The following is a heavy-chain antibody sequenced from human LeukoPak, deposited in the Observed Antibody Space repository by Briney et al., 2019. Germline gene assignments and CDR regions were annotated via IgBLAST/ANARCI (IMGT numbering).Heavy chain of an antibody. Sequence: ASVKVSCKASGYTFTSYYMHWLRQAPGQGLEWMGIINPSGGSTSYAQKFQGRVTMTRDTSTSTVYMELSSLRSEDTAVYYCARVSLYSGYDFPHDYWGQGTLVTVSS. CDR2: INPSGGST. J-gene: IGHJ4*02. D-gene: IGHD5-12*01. V-gene: IGHV1-46*03. CDR1: GYTFTSYY. CDR3: ARVSLYSGYDFPHDY.